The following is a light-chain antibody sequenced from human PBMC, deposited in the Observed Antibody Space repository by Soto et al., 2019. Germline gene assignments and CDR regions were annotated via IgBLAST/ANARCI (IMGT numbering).Light chain of an antibody. V-gene: IGKV3-20*01. Sequence: EIVLTQSPVTLSLSPGERATLSCRASQSVSSSHLAWYQQKPGQAPRLLISGASSRATGIPDRFTGSGSGTDFTLTISSLQPEDFAVYYCQQFSSYPLTFGGGTKVDIK. CDR3: QQFSSYPLT. CDR2: GAS. CDR1: QSVSSSH. J-gene: IGKJ4*01.